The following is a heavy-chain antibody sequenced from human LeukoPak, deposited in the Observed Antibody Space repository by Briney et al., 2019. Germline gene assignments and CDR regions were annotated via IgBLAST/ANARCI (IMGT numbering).Heavy chain of an antibody. CDR3: ARDRRYYYDSSGYSYYFDY. CDR2: ISSSSSTI. Sequence: PGGSLRLSCAASGFTFSSNSMNWVRQAPGKGLEWVSYISSSSSTIYYADSVKGRFTISRDNAKNSLYLQMNSLRAEDTAVYYCARDRRYYYDSSGYSYYFDYWGQGSLVTVSS. CDR1: GFTFSSNS. V-gene: IGHV3-48*01. J-gene: IGHJ4*02. D-gene: IGHD3-22*01.